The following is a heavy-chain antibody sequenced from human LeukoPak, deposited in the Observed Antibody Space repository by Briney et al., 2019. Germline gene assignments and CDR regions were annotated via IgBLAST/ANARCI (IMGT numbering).Heavy chain of an antibody. Sequence: SETLSLTCTVSGGSISSGGYYWSWIRQHPGKGLEWIGYIYYSGSTYYNPSLKSRVTISVDTSKNQFSLKLSSVTAADTAVYYCTRLTIVGNAFDIWGQGTMVTVSS. D-gene: IGHD2/OR15-2a*01. CDR3: TRLTIVGNAFDI. CDR2: IYYSGST. CDR1: GGSISSGGYY. J-gene: IGHJ3*02. V-gene: IGHV4-31*03.